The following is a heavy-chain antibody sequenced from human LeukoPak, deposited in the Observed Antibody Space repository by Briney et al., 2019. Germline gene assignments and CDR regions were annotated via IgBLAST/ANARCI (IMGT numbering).Heavy chain of an antibody. J-gene: IGHJ4*02. V-gene: IGHV3-15*01. Sequence: GGSLRLSCATSRFTFINAWMNWVRQAPGKGLEWVGRIKSKADGETTDYAAPVKGRFTISRDDSNNMVYLQMSSLKVEDTAVYYCAIDEPNYAPYDFDYWGQGTLVTVSS. CDR1: RFTFINAW. CDR3: AIDEPNYAPYDFDY. CDR2: IKSKADGETT. D-gene: IGHD4/OR15-4a*01.